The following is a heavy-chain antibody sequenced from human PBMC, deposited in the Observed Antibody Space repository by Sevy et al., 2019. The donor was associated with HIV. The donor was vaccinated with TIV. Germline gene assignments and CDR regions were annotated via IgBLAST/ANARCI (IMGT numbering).Heavy chain of an antibody. CDR2: IYYSGST. V-gene: IGHV4-59*01. J-gene: IGHJ6*02. CDR3: ARDLYYYDSSGYPYYYYYYGMDV. CDR1: GGSISSYY. Sequence: SETLSLTCTVSGGSISSYYRSWIRQPPGKGLEWIGYIYYSGSTNYNPSLKSRVTISVDTSKNQFSLKLSSVTAADTAVYYCARDLYYYDSSGYPYYYYYYGMDVWGQGTTVTVSS. D-gene: IGHD3-22*01.